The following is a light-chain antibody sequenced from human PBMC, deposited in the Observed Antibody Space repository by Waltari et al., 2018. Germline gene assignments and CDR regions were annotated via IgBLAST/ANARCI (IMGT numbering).Light chain of an antibody. V-gene: IGKV1-39*01. Sequence: DIQMTQSPSSLSASMGDRVTITCRASQSISIYLNWYQQKPGKAPKLLIFAASTLLSGVPSRFSASGSGTDFSLTISSLQPEDFVMYYCQQIFSTPYTFGQGTKLEIK. CDR2: AAS. CDR1: QSISIY. J-gene: IGKJ2*01. CDR3: QQIFSTPYT.